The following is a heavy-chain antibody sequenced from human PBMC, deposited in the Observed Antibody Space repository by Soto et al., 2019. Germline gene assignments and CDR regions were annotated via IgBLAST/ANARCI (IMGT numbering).Heavy chain of an antibody. V-gene: IGHV1-8*01. CDR3: ARGPPARDDYYYYYMDV. Sequence: ASVKVSCKASGYTFTSYDINWVRQATGQGLEWMGWMNPNSGNTGYAQKFQGRVTMTRNTSISTAYMELSSLRSEDTAVYYCARGPPARDDYYYYYMDVWGKGTTVTVSS. CDR1: GYTFTSYD. J-gene: IGHJ6*03. CDR2: MNPNSGNT.